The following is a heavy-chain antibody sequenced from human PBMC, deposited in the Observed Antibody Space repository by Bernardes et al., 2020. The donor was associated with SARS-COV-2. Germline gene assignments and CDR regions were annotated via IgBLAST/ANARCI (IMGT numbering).Heavy chain of an antibody. CDR3: ARVVSGPHVGADAFAV. V-gene: IGHV3-23*01. CDR1: RFTFSNYA. Sequence: GDLSLSCAVSRFTFSNYAMSWFRHTPGKGLEWISAVNSAGTTYYADSVRGRFTAARDNSKNTLYLQMSSLRSEDTAVYYCARVVSGPHVGADAFAVWGRGTTVTVSS. CDR2: VNSAGTT. D-gene: IGHD2-21*02. J-gene: IGHJ3*01.